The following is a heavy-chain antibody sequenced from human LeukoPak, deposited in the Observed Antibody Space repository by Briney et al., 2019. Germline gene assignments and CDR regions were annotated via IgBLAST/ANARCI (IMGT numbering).Heavy chain of an antibody. CDR2: INSDGSSA. V-gene: IGHV3-74*01. J-gene: IGHJ6*02. CDR3: ARGDQQLAQDPYYYYGMDV. Sequence: GGSLRLSCVGTGFAFSSYWMHWVRQAPGKGLVWVSRINSDGSSASYADSVKGRVTISRDNAKNTLYLQMNSLRAEDTAVYYCARGDQQLAQDPYYYYGMDVWGQGTTVTVSS. CDR1: GFAFSSYW. D-gene: IGHD6-13*01.